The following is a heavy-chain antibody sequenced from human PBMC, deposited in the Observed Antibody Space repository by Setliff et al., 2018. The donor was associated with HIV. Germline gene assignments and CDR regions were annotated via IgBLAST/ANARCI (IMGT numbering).Heavy chain of an antibody. CDR1: GFTFSDFW. Sequence: GGSLRLSCAASGFTFSDFWMYWVSRISTDGSSTIYADSVKGRFTISRDNAKNSLYLQMNSLRVEDTAVYYCARDTKVLVHSWFDPWGQGTLVTVSS. CDR2: ISTDGSST. CDR3: ARDTKVLVHSWFDP. D-gene: IGHD2-8*01. V-gene: IGHV3-74*01. J-gene: IGHJ5*02.